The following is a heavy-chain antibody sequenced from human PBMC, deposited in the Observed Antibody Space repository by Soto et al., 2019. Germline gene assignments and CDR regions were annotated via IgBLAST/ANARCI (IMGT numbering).Heavy chain of an antibody. CDR3: ARHGYTSGRTYFDY. D-gene: IGHD6-19*01. Sequence: QLQLQESGPGLVKPSETLSLTCTVSGGSIGSSSYYWGWIRQPPGKGLEWIGSIYDRGSTYSNPSLNSRLPPSLDTSKNQFSLKLTSVTAADTAVYYCARHGYTSGRTYFDYWGQGTLVTVSS. CDR1: GGSIGSSSYY. V-gene: IGHV4-39*01. J-gene: IGHJ4*02. CDR2: IYDRGST.